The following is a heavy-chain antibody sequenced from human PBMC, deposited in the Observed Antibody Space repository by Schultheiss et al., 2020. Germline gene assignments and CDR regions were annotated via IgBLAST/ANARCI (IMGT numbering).Heavy chain of an antibody. Sequence: CGSLRLSCVASGFSFSSYSMNWVRQAPGKGLEWVSYISSSSSTIYYADSVRGRFTTSRDNARNSLYLQMNSLRDEDTAVYYCARSWVGATLFDYWGQGTLVTVSS. CDR3: ARSWVGATLFDY. J-gene: IGHJ4*02. V-gene: IGHV3-48*02. CDR2: ISSSSSTI. D-gene: IGHD1-26*01. CDR1: GFSFSSYS.